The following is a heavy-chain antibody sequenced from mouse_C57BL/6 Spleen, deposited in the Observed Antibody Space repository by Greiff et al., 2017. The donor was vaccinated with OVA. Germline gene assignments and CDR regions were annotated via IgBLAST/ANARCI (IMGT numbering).Heavy chain of an antibody. Sequence: VQGVESGPGLVAPSQSLSITCTVSGFSLTSYAISWVRQPPGKGLEWLGVIWTGGGTTYNSALNSRLSISKDNSKSQVFLKMNSLQTDDTARYYCARNAYYKNFDYWGQGTTLTVSS. D-gene: IGHD2-12*01. V-gene: IGHV2-9-1*01. CDR2: IWTGGGT. CDR3: ARNAYYKNFDY. CDR1: GFSLTSYA. J-gene: IGHJ2*01.